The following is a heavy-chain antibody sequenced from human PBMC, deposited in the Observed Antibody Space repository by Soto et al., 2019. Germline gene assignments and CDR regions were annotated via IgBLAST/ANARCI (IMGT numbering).Heavy chain of an antibody. CDR1: GFTFSSYG. V-gene: IGHV3-30*18. J-gene: IGHJ4*02. D-gene: IGHD3-10*01. Sequence: QVQLVESGGGVVQPGRSLRLSCAASGFTFSSYGMHWVRQAPGKGLEWVAVISYDGSNKYYADSVKGRFTISRDNSKNTLYLQMNSLRAEDTAVYYCAKGGPMVRGPRCDFDYWGQGTLVTVSS. CDR2: ISYDGSNK. CDR3: AKGGPMVRGPRCDFDY.